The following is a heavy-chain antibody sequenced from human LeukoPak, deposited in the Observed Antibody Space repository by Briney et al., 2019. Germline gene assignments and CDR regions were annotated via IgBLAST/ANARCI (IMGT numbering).Heavy chain of an antibody. Sequence: GGSLILSCAASGFTFSSYGMHWVRQAPGKGLEWVAVISYDGSNKYYADSVKGRFTISRDNSKNTLYLQMNSLRAEDTAVYYCAKQWDDYGDYVYWGQGTLVTVSS. D-gene: IGHD4-17*01. CDR2: ISYDGSNK. CDR1: GFTFSSYG. J-gene: IGHJ4*02. CDR3: AKQWDDYGDYVY. V-gene: IGHV3-30*18.